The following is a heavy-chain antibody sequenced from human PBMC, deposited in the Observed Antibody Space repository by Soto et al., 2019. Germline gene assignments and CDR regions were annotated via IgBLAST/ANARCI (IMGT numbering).Heavy chain of an antibody. CDR2: IWYDGSNK. Sequence: QVQLVESGGGVVQPGRSLRLSCAASGFTFSNYGIHWVRQAPDKGLEWVAVIWYDGSNKYYADSVKGRFTISRDNSKNTLYLQMNSLRAEDTAVYYCARDGGNNYYYGMDVWGQGTTVTVSS. D-gene: IGHD1-1*01. J-gene: IGHJ6*02. V-gene: IGHV3-33*01. CDR3: ARDGGNNYYYGMDV. CDR1: GFTFSNYG.